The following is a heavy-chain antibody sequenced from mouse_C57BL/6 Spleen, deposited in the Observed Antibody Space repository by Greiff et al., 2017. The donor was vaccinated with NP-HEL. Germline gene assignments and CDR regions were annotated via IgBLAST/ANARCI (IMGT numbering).Heavy chain of an antibody. CDR3: TRHPPRDY. CDR2: IDPETGGT. V-gene: IGHV1-15*01. Sequence: VKVVESGAELVRPGASVTLSCKASGYTFTDYEMHWVKQTPVHGLEWIGAIDPETGGTAYNQKFKGKAILTADKSSSTAYMELRSLTSEDSAVYYCTRHPPRDYWGQGTSVTVSS. J-gene: IGHJ4*01. CDR1: GYTFTDYE.